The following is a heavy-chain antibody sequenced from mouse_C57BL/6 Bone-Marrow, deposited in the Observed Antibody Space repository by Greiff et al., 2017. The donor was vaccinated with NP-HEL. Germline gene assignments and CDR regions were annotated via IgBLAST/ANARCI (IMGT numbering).Heavy chain of an antibody. V-gene: IGHV1-54*01. J-gene: IGHJ1*03. CDR2: INPGSGGT. Sequence: QVQLQQSGAELVRPGTSVKVSCKASGYAFTNYLIEWVKQRPGQGLEWIGVINPGSGGTNYNEKFKGKATLTADKSSSTAYMQLSSLTSEDSAVYFCARGGYYYGSSYWYFDDWGTGTTVTVSS. D-gene: IGHD1-1*01. CDR3: ARGGYYYGSSYWYFDD. CDR1: GYAFTNYL.